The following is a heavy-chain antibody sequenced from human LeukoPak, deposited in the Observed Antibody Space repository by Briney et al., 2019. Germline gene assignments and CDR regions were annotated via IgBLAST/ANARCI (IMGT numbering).Heavy chain of an antibody. D-gene: IGHD3-3*01. CDR1: GYTFSNYY. J-gene: IGHJ6*02. CDR2: INPSGGST. Sequence: ASVKVSCKASGYTFSNYYMHWVRQAPGQGLEWMGIINPSGGSTSYAQKFQGRVTMTRDTSTGTVYMELRSLKSQDTAVYYCARAEWHGMDVWGQGTTVTVSS. CDR3: ARAEWHGMDV. V-gene: IGHV1-46*01.